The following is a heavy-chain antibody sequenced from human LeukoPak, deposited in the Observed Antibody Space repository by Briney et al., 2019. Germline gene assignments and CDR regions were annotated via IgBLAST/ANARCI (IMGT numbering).Heavy chain of an antibody. V-gene: IGHV3-23*01. CDR1: GFTFSSYA. CDR3: AKCSIGSRANWFDP. Sequence: GGSLRLSCAASGFTFSSYAMSWVRQAPGKGLEWVSAISGSGGSTYYADSVKGRFTTSRDNSKNTLYLQMNSLRAEDTAVYYCAKCSIGSRANWFDPWGQGTLVTVSS. J-gene: IGHJ5*02. CDR2: ISGSGGST.